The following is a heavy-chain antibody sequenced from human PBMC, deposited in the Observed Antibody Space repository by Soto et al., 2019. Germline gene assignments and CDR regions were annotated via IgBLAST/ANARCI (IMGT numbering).Heavy chain of an antibody. V-gene: IGHV3-48*03. J-gene: IGHJ4*02. D-gene: IGHD1-1*01. CDR3: VRDLGSRTKWHPGIFDY. CDR1: GFTFSTYE. CDR2: ITGSGRNI. Sequence: PGGSLRLSCAASGFTFSTYEMNWVRQAPGKGLEWISYITGSGRNISQADSVKGRFTISRDNAKNSLYLQMNSLRAEDTAVYYCVRDLGSRTKWHPGIFDYWGQGTLVIVSS.